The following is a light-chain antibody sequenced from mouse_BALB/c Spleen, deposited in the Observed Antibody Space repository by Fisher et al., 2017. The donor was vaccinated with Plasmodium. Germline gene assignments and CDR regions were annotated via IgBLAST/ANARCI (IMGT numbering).Light chain of an antibody. CDR2: YSS. J-gene: IGKJ5*01. Sequence: DIVITQSTATLSVTPGDSVSLSCRATQSISNDLHWYQQKSHESPRVLIKYSSQSISGIPSRFSGSGSGTYFTLSFNSVETEDFGMYFCQHSNNWPLTFGAGTKLELK. CDR3: QHSNNWPLT. CDR1: QSISND. V-gene: IGKV5-43*01.